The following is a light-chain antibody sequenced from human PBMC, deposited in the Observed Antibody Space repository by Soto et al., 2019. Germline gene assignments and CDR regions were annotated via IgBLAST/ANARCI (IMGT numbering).Light chain of an antibody. J-gene: IGLJ2*01. CDR3: SSYTSSSSYVV. V-gene: IGLV2-14*01. CDR1: SSDVGGYNY. CDR2: DVS. Sequence: QSVLTQPASVSGSPGQSITISCTGTSSDVGGYNYVSWYQQHPGKAPKLMIYDVSNRPSGVSNRFSGSKSGNTASLTISGLQAEDXADYYCSSYTSSSSYVVFGGGTKLTVL.